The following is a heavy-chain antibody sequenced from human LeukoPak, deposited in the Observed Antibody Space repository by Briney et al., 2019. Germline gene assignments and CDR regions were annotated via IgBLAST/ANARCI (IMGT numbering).Heavy chain of an antibody. CDR2: ISPRGGAI. CDR3: ARDCRRWNGVFDV. CDR1: GFTFREYV. Sequence: GGSLRLSCAGSGFTFREYVLNWVRQAPGKGLEGVSYISPRGGAIYYADSVKGRLIISRDNAKNSLYLQMNSLRPEDTAVYHCARDCRRWNGVFDVWGQGTTVTVSS. V-gene: IGHV3-48*03. D-gene: IGHD1-1*01. J-gene: IGHJ3*01.